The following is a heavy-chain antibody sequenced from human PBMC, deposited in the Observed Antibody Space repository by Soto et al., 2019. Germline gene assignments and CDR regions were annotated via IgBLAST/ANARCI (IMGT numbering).Heavy chain of an antibody. CDR2: ISISKGKT. J-gene: IGHJ6*02. CDR3: ARKGYIGNFGLDV. CDR1: GYTFRNYD. Sequence: QVQLVQSGAEVKRPGASVKVSCKASGYTFRNYDVAWVRRAPGHGLEGMGRISISKGKTYYQESLQGRVTMTMDTGTTTAYMEVRSLRSDDTAVYYCARKGYIGNFGLDVWGQGTTVTVSS. V-gene: IGHV1-18*01. D-gene: IGHD5-12*01.